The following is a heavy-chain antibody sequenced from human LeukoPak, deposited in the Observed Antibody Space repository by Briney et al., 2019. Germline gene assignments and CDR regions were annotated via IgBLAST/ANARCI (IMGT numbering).Heavy chain of an antibody. V-gene: IGHV3-21*04. Sequence: PGGSLRLSCAASGFTFSSYSMNWVRQAPGKGLEWVSSISSSSSYIYYADSVKGRFTISRDNAKNSLYLQMNSLRAEDTALYYCAKDRHYYDSSGFDYWGQGTLVTVSS. D-gene: IGHD3-22*01. CDR1: GFTFSSYS. J-gene: IGHJ4*02. CDR3: AKDRHYYDSSGFDY. CDR2: ISSSSSYI.